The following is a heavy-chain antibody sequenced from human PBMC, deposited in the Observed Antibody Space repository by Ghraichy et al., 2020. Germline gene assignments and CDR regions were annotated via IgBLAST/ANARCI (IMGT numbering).Heavy chain of an antibody. Sequence: SETLSLTCVVSGDSIKSSNWWNWVRQRPGKGLEWIGEIYHSGITNYNPSLKSRLTISIDTSKNQFSLRLTSVTDADTALYYCARDPNFDILSDYGDNWFDPWGQGTLVTVSS. CDR1: GDSIKSSNW. CDR3: ARDPNFDILSDYGDNWFDP. V-gene: IGHV4/OR15-8*02. D-gene: IGHD3-9*01. CDR2: IYHSGIT. J-gene: IGHJ5*02.